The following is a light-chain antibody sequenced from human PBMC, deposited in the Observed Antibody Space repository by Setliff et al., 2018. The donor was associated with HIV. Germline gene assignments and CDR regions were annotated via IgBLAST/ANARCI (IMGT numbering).Light chain of an antibody. CDR2: EVS. Sequence: QSALAQPASVSGSPGQSITISCNGTSSDLGSYNLVSWYQEPPGKVPKLIIYEVSKRSSGLSYRFSGSKSGNTASLTIVGLQPEDEADYYCCSYTGDNVYVFATGTKVTVL. V-gene: IGLV2-23*02. CDR1: SSDLGSYNL. CDR3: CSYTGDNVYV. J-gene: IGLJ1*01.